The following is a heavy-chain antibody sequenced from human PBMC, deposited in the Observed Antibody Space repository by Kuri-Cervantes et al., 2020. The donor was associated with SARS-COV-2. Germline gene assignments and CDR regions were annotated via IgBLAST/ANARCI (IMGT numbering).Heavy chain of an antibody. V-gene: IGHV3-74*01. CDR3: AKGRQISIVGAIGVGDAFDI. D-gene: IGHD1-26*01. CDR2: TNSDGIST. Sequence: GESLKISCAASGFPFRSYWMHWVRQAPGKGLVWVSRTNSDGISTSYADSVKGRFTISRDSSKNTVYLQMNSLRADDTAVYYCAKGRQISIVGAIGVGDAFDIWGQGTMVTVSS. CDR1: GFPFRSYW. J-gene: IGHJ3*02.